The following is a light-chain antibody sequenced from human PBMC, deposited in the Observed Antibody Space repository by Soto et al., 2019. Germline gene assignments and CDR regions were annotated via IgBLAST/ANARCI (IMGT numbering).Light chain of an antibody. CDR2: DAS. J-gene: IGKJ1*01. V-gene: IGKV1-33*01. CDR3: QQYNSYSWT. CDR1: QDISNY. Sequence: DIQMTQSPSSLSASVGERVTITCQASQDISNYLNWYQQKPGKAPKLLIYDASNLETGVPSRFSGSGSGTEFTLTISSLQPDDFATYYCQQYNSYSWTFGQGTKVDIK.